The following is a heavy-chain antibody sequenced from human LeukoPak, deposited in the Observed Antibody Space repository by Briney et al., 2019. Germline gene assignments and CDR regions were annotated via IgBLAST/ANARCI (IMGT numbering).Heavy chain of an antibody. CDR2: ISGSGGST. Sequence: GGSLRLSCAASGFTFSSYAMSWVRQAPGKGLEWVSAISGSGGSTYYADSVKGRFTISRDNSKNTLYLQMNSLRAEDTAVYYCAKAMIGYCSGGSCYSGAFDIWGQGTVVTVSS. J-gene: IGHJ3*02. CDR1: GFTFSSYA. D-gene: IGHD2-15*01. V-gene: IGHV3-23*01. CDR3: AKAMIGYCSGGSCYSGAFDI.